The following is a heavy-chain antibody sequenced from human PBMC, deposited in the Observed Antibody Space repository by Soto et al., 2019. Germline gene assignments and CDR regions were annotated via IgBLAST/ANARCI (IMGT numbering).Heavy chain of an antibody. CDR1: CGSVIGYA. J-gene: IGHJ5*02. CDR3: ARDPSHGYNWFDP. CDR2: IIPSVGTA. V-gene: IGHV1-69*05. D-gene: IGHD2-2*01. Sequence: GXSVEVCCNASCGSVIGYAISWGLLSLARGVEGMGGIIPSVGTANYAQKFQGRVTMTRDTSTSTVYMELSSLTSEDTAVYYCARDPSHGYNWFDPWGQGTLVTVSS.